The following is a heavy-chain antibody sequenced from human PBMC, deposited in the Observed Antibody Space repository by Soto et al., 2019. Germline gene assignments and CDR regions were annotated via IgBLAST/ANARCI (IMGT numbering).Heavy chain of an antibody. V-gene: IGHV3-30*04. Sequence: QVQLVESGGGVVQPGRSLRLSCAASAFTFRSYTMHWVRQAPGKGLEWVATISYDGSKTNYADSVRGRFTISRDNSKSTLLLQMDSLRPEDTAVYSCARDRDSSYFPPPYYFDSWGQATLVTVSS. CDR1: AFTFRSYT. D-gene: IGHD4-4*01. CDR2: ISYDGSKT. CDR3: ARDRDSSYFPPPYYFDS. J-gene: IGHJ4*02.